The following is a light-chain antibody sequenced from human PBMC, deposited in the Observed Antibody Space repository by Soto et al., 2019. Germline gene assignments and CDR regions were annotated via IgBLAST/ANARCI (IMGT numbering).Light chain of an antibody. CDR3: QQYDNSPLT. V-gene: IGKV3-20*01. Sequence: ELVLTQSPTTLSLSPVERATLSCMASQFLSSYLAWYQQKPGQPPRLLIYDTSNRATGIPDRFSGSGSGTGFTLTISRLEPEDFAVYYCQQYDNSPLTFGGGTMVDIK. J-gene: IGKJ4*01. CDR1: QFLSSY. CDR2: DTS.